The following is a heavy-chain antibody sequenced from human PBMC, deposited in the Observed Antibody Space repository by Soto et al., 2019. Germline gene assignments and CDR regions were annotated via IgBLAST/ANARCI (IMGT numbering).Heavy chain of an antibody. J-gene: IGHJ3*02. Sequence: SETLSLTCTVSGGSISSYYWSWIRQPPGKGLEWIGYIYYSGSTNYNPSLKSRVTISVDTSKNQFFLKLSSVTAADTAVYYCARTYYYDSSGHLENDAFDIWGQGTMVTVSS. D-gene: IGHD3-22*01. V-gene: IGHV4-59*01. CDR2: IYYSGST. CDR1: GGSISSYY. CDR3: ARTYYYDSSGHLENDAFDI.